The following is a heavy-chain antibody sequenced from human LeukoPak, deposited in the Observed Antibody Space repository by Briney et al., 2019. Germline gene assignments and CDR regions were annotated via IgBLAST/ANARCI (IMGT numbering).Heavy chain of an antibody. Sequence: SETLPLTCTVSGGSISSSSYYWGWIRQPPGKGLEWIGSCYYSGSTYHNPSLKSRVSISVDTSKNQFSLNLSSVTAADTAVYYCARWDLVGSGYSNAEYFQYWGQGTLVTVSS. CDR1: GGSISSSSYY. CDR3: ARWDLVGSGYSNAEYFQY. V-gene: IGHV4-39*01. D-gene: IGHD3-3*01. CDR2: CYYSGST. J-gene: IGHJ1*01.